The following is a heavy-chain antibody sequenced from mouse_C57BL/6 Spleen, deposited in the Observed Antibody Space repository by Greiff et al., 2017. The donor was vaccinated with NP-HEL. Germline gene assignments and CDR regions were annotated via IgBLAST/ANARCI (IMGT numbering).Heavy chain of an antibody. CDR3: TRVRWLLPYYYAMDY. Sequence: DVKLQESGGGLVQPGGSMKLSCAASGFTFSDAWMDWVRQSPEKGLEWVAEIRNKANNHATYYAESVKGRFTISRDDSKSSVYLQMNSLRAEDTGIYYCTRVRWLLPYYYAMDYWGQGTSVTVSS. V-gene: IGHV6-6*01. D-gene: IGHD2-3*01. J-gene: IGHJ4*01. CDR1: GFTFSDAW. CDR2: IRNKANNHAT.